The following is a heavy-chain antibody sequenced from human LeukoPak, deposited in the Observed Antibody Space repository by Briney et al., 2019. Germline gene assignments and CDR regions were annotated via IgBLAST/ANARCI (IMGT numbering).Heavy chain of an antibody. V-gene: IGHV3-74*01. D-gene: IGHD3-3*01. CDR3: ARSDWFDP. J-gene: IGHJ5*02. CDR1: GFSFRNAW. CDR2: IKGDGSAT. Sequence: PGGSLRLSCAASGFSFRNAWMHWVRQAPGKGLVWVSRIKGDGSATVYADSVKGRFTISRDNAKNTLYLQMNSLRVEDTAVYYCARSDWFDPWGQGTLVTVSS.